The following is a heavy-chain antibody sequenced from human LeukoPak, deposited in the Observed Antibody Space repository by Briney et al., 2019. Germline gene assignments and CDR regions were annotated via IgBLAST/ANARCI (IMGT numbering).Heavy chain of an antibody. V-gene: IGHV1-8*01. Sequence: ASVKVSCMASGYTFTSYDINWVRQATGQGLEWMGWMNPNSGNTGYAQKFQGRVTMTRNTSISTAYMELSSLRSEDTAVYYCADVVVVAATPGYFQHWGQGTLVTVSS. CDR1: GYTFTSYD. CDR3: ADVVVVAATPGYFQH. J-gene: IGHJ1*01. D-gene: IGHD2-15*01. CDR2: MNPNSGNT.